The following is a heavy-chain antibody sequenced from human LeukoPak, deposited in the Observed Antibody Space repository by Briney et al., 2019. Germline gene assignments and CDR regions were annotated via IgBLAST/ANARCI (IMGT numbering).Heavy chain of an antibody. CDR2: INPNSGGT. Sequence: GASVKVSCKASGYTFTSYYMHWVRQAPGQGLEWMGWINPNSGGTNYAQKFQGRVTMTRDTSISTAYMELSRLRSDDTAVYYCARDSGSSWYYFDYWGQGTLVTVSS. D-gene: IGHD6-13*01. CDR1: GYTFTSYY. J-gene: IGHJ4*02. V-gene: IGHV1-2*02. CDR3: ARDSGSSWYYFDY.